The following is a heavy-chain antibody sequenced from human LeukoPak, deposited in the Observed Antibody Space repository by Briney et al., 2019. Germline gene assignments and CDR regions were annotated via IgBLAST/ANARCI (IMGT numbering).Heavy chain of an antibody. CDR3: ARVVMLRGSGFWFDP. V-gene: IGHV4-4*01. Sequence: SETLSLTCAVSGGSITDYNWWSWVRQSPGKGLEWIGEIYHAGNTNYNPSLKSRVTMSVDKSQNRFSLKLTSLTAADTAVYCCARVVMLRGSGFWFDPWGQGAPVTVSS. CDR2: IYHAGNT. CDR1: GGSITDYNW. J-gene: IGHJ5*02. D-gene: IGHD3-16*01.